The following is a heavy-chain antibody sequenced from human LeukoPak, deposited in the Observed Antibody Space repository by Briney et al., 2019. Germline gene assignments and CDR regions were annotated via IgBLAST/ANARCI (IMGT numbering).Heavy chain of an antibody. V-gene: IGHV4-4*07. CDR3: ARDGADSGSYQPLDY. CDR1: DASISSFY. CDR2: IYTSGST. J-gene: IGHJ4*02. Sequence: SETLSLTCTVSDASISSFYWSWLRQPAGKGLEWLGRIYTSGSTKYNPSLKSRVTMSVDTSKNQFSLKLTSVTAADTAVYYCARDGADSGSYQPLDYWGQGTLSPSPQ. D-gene: IGHD1-26*01.